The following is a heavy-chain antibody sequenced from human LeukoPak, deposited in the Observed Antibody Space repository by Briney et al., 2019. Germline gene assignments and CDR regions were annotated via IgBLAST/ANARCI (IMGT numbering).Heavy chain of an antibody. J-gene: IGHJ5*02. D-gene: IGHD4-23*01. CDR2: IYYSGST. Sequence: SETLSLTCTVSGGSISSYYWSWIRQPPGKGLEWIGYIYYSGSTNYNPSLKSRVTISVDTSKNQFSLKLSSVTAADTAVYYCASLHDYGGNSGQPWGQGTLVTVPS. V-gene: IGHV4-59*01. CDR3: ASLHDYGGNSGQP. CDR1: GGSISSYY.